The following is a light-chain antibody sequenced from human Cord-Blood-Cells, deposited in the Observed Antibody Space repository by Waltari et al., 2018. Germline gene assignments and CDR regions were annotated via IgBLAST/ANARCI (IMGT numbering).Light chain of an antibody. Sequence: QSALTQPASVSGSPGQSITISCTGTSSDVGGYNYVSWYQQDPGKAPKLMIYDVSNRPSGVSNRFSGSKSGNTASLTISGLQAEDEADYYCSSYTSSSTLVCGTGTKVTVL. CDR3: SSYTSSSTLV. CDR2: DVS. CDR1: SSDVGGYNY. V-gene: IGLV2-14*01. J-gene: IGLJ1*01.